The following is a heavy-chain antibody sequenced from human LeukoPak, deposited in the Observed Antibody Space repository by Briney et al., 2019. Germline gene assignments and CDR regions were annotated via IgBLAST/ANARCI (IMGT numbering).Heavy chain of an antibody. CDR1: GYTFTSYG. J-gene: IGHJ4*02. CDR2: ISAYNGNT. CDR3: ASRSLYDFWSGYSY. Sequence: ASVKVSCKAPGYTFTSYGISWVRQAPGQGLEWMGWISAYNGNTNYAQKLQGRVTMTTDTSTSTAYMELSRLRSDDTAVYYCASRSLYDFWSGYSYWGQGTLVTVSS. D-gene: IGHD3-3*01. V-gene: IGHV1-18*01.